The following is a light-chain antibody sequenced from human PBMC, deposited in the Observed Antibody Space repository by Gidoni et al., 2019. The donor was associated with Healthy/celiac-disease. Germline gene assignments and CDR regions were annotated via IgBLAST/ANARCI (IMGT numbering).Light chain of an antibody. CDR1: KLGDKY. J-gene: IGLJ2*01. Sequence: SYELTQPPTVSVSPGQTPSITCSGDKLGDKYACWYQQKPGQSPVLVIYQDSRRPSGIPERFSGSNSGNTATLTISGTQAMDEADYYCQAWDSSTAHVVFGGGTKLTV. CDR3: QAWDSSTAHVV. V-gene: IGLV3-1*01. CDR2: QDS.